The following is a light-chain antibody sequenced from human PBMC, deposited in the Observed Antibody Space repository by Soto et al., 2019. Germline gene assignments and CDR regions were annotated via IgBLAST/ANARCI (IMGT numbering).Light chain of an antibody. V-gene: IGKV1-33*01. CDR1: QGIRND. Sequence: IRMTQSTSSLSAYVGDRVTITCRASQGIRNDLDWFQQKPGKAPKVLIYDASNLETGVPSRFSGSGSGTDFTFTISSLQPEDIATYYCQQYVNLPGTFGQGTLLEIK. J-gene: IGKJ5*01. CDR3: QQYVNLPGT. CDR2: DAS.